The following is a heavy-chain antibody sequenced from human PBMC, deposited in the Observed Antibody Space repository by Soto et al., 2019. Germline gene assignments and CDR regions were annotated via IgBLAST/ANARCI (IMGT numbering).Heavy chain of an antibody. D-gene: IGHD6-19*01. Sequence: QVQLQESGPGLVKPSETLSLTCTVSGGSISSYYWSWIRRPPGKGLEWIGYIYYTGSTNYNPSLKSRVTISIDTSKNQFSLKLSSVTAADTAVYSCARHMGSGWYAFEFWGQGTLVSVSS. V-gene: IGHV4-59*08. CDR2: IYYTGST. J-gene: IGHJ4*02. CDR1: GGSISSYY. CDR3: ARHMGSGWYAFEF.